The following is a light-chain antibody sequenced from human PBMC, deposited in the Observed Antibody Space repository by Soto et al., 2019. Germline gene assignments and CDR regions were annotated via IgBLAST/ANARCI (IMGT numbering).Light chain of an antibody. Sequence: QSALTQPASMSGSPGQSITISCTGTSSDVGGYNYVSWYRQHPGKAPKLMIYDVNNRPSGVSNRFSGSKSGNTASLTISGPQAEDEADYYCSSHSSSSTLVVFGGGIQVTVL. CDR2: DVN. V-gene: IGLV2-14*03. CDR3: SSHSSSSTLVV. J-gene: IGLJ2*01. CDR1: SSDVGGYNY.